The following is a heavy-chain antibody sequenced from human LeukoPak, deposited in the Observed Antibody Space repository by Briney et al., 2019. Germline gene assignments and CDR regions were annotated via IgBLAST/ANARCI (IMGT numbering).Heavy chain of an antibody. CDR1: GGSISSYY. J-gene: IGHJ4*02. V-gene: IGHV4-4*07. CDR3: ARDSWRYCSSTSCENV. D-gene: IGHD2-2*01. Sequence: PSETLSLTCTVSGGSISSYYWSWIRQPAGKGLEWIGRIYTSGSTNYNPSLKSRVTMSVDTSKNRFSLKLSSVTAADTAVYYCARDSWRYCSSTSCENVWGQGTLVTVSS. CDR2: IYTSGST.